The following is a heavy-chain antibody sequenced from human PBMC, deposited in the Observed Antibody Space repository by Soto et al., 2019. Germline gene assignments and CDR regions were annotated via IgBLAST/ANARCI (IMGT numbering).Heavy chain of an antibody. CDR3: ARVAAAAGTGAFDI. J-gene: IGHJ3*02. CDR1: GYTFTGYY. Sequence: EASVKVSCKASGYTFTGYYMHWVRQAPGQGLEWMGWINPNSGGTNYAQKFQGWVTMTRDTSISTAYMELSRLRSDDTAVYYCARVAAAAGTGAFDIWGQGTMVTVSS. V-gene: IGHV1-2*04. D-gene: IGHD6-13*01. CDR2: INPNSGGT.